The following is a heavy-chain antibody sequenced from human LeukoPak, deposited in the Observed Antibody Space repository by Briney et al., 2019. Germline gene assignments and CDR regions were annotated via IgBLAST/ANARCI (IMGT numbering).Heavy chain of an antibody. CDR3: AKDWGMVRGVINLFDY. V-gene: IGHV3-48*01. J-gene: IGHJ4*02. CDR1: GFTFSSYS. CDR2: ISSSSSTI. D-gene: IGHD3-10*01. Sequence: PGGSLRLSCAASGFTFSSYSMNWVRQAPGKGLEWVSYISSSSSTIYYADSVKGRFTISRDNAKNSLYLQMNSLRAEDTAVYYCAKDWGMVRGVINLFDYWGQGTLVTVSS.